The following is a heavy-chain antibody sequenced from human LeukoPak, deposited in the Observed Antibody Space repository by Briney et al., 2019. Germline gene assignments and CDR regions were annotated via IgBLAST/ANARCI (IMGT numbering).Heavy chain of an antibody. V-gene: IGHV3-23*01. J-gene: IGHJ4*02. CDR1: GFTFSSYA. CDR2: ISGSGGST. CDR3: AKVSRGIAVAGAHFFDY. Sequence: PGGSLRLSCAASGFTFSSYAMSWVRQAPGKGLEWASAISGSGGSTYYADSVKGRFTIFRDNSKNTLYLQMNSLRAEDTAVYYCAKVSRGIAVAGAHFFDYWGQGTLVTVSS. D-gene: IGHD6-19*01.